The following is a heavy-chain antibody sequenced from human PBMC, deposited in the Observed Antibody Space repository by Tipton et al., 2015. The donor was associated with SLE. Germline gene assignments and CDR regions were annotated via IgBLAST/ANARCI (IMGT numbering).Heavy chain of an antibody. CDR1: GFTVSSNY. CDR3: ARLSDYYGSGRYYNENY. D-gene: IGHD3-10*01. Sequence: SLRLSCAASGFTVSSNYMSWVRQAPGKGLEWVSVIYSGGSTYYADSVKGRFTISRDNSKNTLYLQMNSLRAEDTAVYYCARLSDYYGSGRYYNENYWGQGTLVTVSS. V-gene: IGHV3-53*05. J-gene: IGHJ4*02. CDR2: IYSGGST.